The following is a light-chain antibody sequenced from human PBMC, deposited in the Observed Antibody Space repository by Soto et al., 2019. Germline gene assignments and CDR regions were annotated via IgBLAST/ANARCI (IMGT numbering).Light chain of an antibody. J-gene: IGLJ1*01. Sequence: QSSLTLPASVSGSPGQSITISCTGTSSDFGGFNYVSWYQQRPGKAPKLMIYEVTYRPSGVSNRFSGSKSGNTASLTISGLQSEDEADYYCSSYTSSSTLEVFGTGTKVTVL. CDR3: SSYTSSSTLEV. CDR1: SSDFGGFNY. V-gene: IGLV2-14*01. CDR2: EVT.